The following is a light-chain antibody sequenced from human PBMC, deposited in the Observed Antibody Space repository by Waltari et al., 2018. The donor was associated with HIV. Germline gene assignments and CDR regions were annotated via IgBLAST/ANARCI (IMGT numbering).Light chain of an antibody. V-gene: IGLV1-47*01. CDR1: NSNVGKNY. CDR3: ASWDDALSSWL. CDR2: RND. Sequence: QSGLRQPPSTSRPPGQRVVISCSGSNSNVGKNYVPWFQQLPGAAPRLLIYRNDRRPSGVPDRITAAKSGSSASLVISGLRSDDEAEYFCASWDDALSSWLFGGGTKLTVL. J-gene: IGLJ6*01.